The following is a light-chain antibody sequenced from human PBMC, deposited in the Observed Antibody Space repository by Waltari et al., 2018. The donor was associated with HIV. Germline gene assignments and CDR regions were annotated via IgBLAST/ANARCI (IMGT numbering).Light chain of an antibody. CDR3: SSYAGSNNVI. J-gene: IGLJ2*01. Sequence: QSALAQPPSASVSPGQSVTISCTGTSSDVGGYSSVSWYQQHPGKAPKLMIYEVSKRPSWVPDRFSGSKSGNAASLTVSGLQAEDEADYYCSSYAGSNNVIFGGGTKLTVL. CDR2: EVS. CDR1: SSDVGGYSS. V-gene: IGLV2-8*01.